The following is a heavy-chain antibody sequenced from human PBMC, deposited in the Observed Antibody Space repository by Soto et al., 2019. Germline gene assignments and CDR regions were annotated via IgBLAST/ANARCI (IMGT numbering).Heavy chain of an antibody. J-gene: IGHJ4*02. V-gene: IGHV1-3*01. CDR3: ARDLGYALPDY. Sequence: ALVNVYCKASGYGFTVYPVDCVRQAPGQRLEWMGWINAGNGNTKYSQKFQGRVTITRDTSASTAYMELSSLRSEDTAVYYCARDLGYALPDYWGQGTLVTVSS. CDR2: INAGNGNT. D-gene: IGHD2-15*01. CDR1: GYGFTVYP.